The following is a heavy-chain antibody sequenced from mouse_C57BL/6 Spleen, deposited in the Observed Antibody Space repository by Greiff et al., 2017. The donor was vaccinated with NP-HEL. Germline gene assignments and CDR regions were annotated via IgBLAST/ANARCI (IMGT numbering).Heavy chain of an antibody. V-gene: IGHV1-18*01. J-gene: IGHJ4*01. Sequence: EVQLQQSGPELVKPGASVKIPCKASGYTFTDYNMDWVKQSHGKSLEWIGDINPNNGGTNYNQKFKGKATLTVDKSSSTAYMELRSLTSEDTAVYYGARCVYDGYYAMDDWGQGTSVTVSS. CDR2: INPNNGGT. CDR3: ARCVYDGYYAMDD. CDR1: GYTFTDYN. D-gene: IGHD2-3*01.